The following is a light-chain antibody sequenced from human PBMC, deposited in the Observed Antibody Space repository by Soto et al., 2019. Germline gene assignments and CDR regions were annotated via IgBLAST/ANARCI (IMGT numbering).Light chain of an antibody. V-gene: IGKV1-39*01. CDR1: QSVGSL. J-gene: IGKJ2*01. CDR3: QQSSSLPYT. CDR2: AAS. Sequence: DIQMTQSPSSLXASVGXXVTXTXRXSQSVGSLLNWFQQKPGKAPKLLIYAASTLQSGAPSRFSGSGAGTDFTLIISSLQPEDFATYYCQQSSSLPYTFGQGTKVEI.